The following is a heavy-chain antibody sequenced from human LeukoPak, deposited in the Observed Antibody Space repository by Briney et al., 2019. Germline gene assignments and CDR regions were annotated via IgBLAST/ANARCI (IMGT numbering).Heavy chain of an antibody. CDR1: GFTFDDYA. D-gene: IGHD3-10*01. Sequence: PGRSLRLSCAASGFTFDDYAMHWVRQAPGKGLEWVSGISWNSGSIGYADSVKGRFTISRDNAKNSLYLQMNSLRAEDTALYYCAKDTTPYGSGSYDYWGQGALVTVSS. CDR3: AKDTTPYGSGSYDY. J-gene: IGHJ4*02. V-gene: IGHV3-9*01. CDR2: ISWNSGSI.